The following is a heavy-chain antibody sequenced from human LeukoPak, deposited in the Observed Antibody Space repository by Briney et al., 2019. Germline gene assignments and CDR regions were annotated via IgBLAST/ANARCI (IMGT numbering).Heavy chain of an antibody. D-gene: IGHD6-13*01. V-gene: IGHV3-48*02. CDR1: GLTVTNAW. CDR3: ARDRVLGSSEGFDY. Sequence: SGGSLRLSCAASGLTVTNAWMNWVRQAPGKGLEWVSYISSSSSTIYYAGSVKGRFTISRDKAKNSLFLQMNSLRDDDTAGYYCARDRVLGSSEGFDYWGQGTLVTVSS. J-gene: IGHJ4*02. CDR2: ISSSSSTI.